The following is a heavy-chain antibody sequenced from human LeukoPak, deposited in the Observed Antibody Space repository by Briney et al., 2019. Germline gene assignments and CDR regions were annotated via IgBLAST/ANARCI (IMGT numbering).Heavy chain of an antibody. CDR1: GDIVSSNSAA. CDR3: TSAAAAGTTFRG. CDR2: TYYRSKWYN. Sequence: SQTLSLTCVISGDIVSSNSAAWHWIRQSPSRGLEWLGRTYYRSKWYNDYAVSVKSRITIIPDTSKNQFSLRLNSVTPEDTAVYYCTSAAAAGTTFRGWGQGTLVTVSS. V-gene: IGHV6-1*01. D-gene: IGHD3-10*01. J-gene: IGHJ4*02.